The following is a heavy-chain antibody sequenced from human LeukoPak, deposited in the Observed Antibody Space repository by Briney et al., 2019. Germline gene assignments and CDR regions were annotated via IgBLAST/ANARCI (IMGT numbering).Heavy chain of an antibody. V-gene: IGHV3-30*04. J-gene: IGHJ3*02. Sequence: GGSLRLSCAASGFTFSSYAMHWVRQAPGKGLEWVAVISYDGSNKYYADSVKGRFTISRDNSKNTLYLQMNSLRAEDTAVYYCARETGITGANDAFDIWGQGTMVTVSS. CDR2: ISYDGSNK. CDR1: GFTFSSYA. D-gene: IGHD1-7*01. CDR3: ARETGITGANDAFDI.